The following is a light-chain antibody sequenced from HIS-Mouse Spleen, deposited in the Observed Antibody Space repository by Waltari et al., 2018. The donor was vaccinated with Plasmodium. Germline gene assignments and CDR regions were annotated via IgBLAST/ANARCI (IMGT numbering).Light chain of an antibody. CDR3: QQYGSSPYT. CDR2: GAS. CDR1: QSVSSSY. J-gene: IGKJ2*01. V-gene: IGKV3-20*01. Sequence: EIVLTQSPGTQSLSPGDRATLSCRASQSVSSSYLAWYQQKPGQAPRLLIYGASSRATGIPDRFSGSGSGTDFTLTISRLEPEDFAVYYCQQYGSSPYTFGQGTKLEIK.